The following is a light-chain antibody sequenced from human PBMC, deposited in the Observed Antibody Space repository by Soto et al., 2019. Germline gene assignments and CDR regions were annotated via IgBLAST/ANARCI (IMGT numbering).Light chain of an antibody. J-gene: IGLJ1*01. Sequence: QSVLTQPPSVSWAPGQRVTISCTGSSSNIGAGYDVHWYQQLPGTAPKLLIYGNSNRPSGVPDRFSGSKSGTSASLAITGIQAEDEADSYCQSYDSSLSGYVFGTGTKLTVL. CDR1: SSNIGAGYD. CDR3: QSYDSSLSGYV. CDR2: GNS. V-gene: IGLV1-40*01.